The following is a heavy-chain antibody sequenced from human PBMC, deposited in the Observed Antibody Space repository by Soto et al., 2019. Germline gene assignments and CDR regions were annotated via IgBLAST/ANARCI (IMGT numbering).Heavy chain of an antibody. CDR3: AKGFNWYRVDS. D-gene: IGHD3-9*01. CDR2: IYGGGRT. Sequence: GGSLRLSCEASGFTVSNTYMSWIRQAPGRGLEWVSIIYGGGRTYYTDSVKGRFTISKDNSRNTVYLQMNSLRTEDTALYYCAKGFNWYRVDSWGQGTLVTVSS. V-gene: IGHV3-53*01. CDR1: GFTVSNTY. J-gene: IGHJ4*02.